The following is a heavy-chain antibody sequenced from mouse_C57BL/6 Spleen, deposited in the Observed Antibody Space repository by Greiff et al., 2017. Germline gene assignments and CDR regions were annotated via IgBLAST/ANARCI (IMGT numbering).Heavy chain of an antibody. J-gene: IGHJ3*01. CDR1: GYTFTSYW. CDR2: IDPSDSYT. Sequence: QVQLQQPGAELVKPGASVKLSCKASGYTFTSYWMQWVKQRPGQGLEWIGEIDPSDSYTNYNQKFKGKATLTVDTSSSTAYMQLSSLTSEDSAVYYCARKPETGTRGPWFAYWGQGTLVTVSA. CDR3: ARKPETGTRGPWFAY. V-gene: IGHV1-50*01. D-gene: IGHD4-1*01.